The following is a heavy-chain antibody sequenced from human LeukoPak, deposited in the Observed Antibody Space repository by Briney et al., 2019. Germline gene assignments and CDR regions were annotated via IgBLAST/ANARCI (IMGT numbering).Heavy chain of an antibody. J-gene: IGHJ3*01. D-gene: IGHD1-14*01. CDR3: ARERPTTTAFHV. CDR1: GNTYSRYI. CDR2: INAGNGNT. Sequence: ASVRVSCKTSGNTYSRYIINWVRQAPGQRLDWMGWINAGNGNTKYSEKFQGRVTITRDTSASTVYMEMSSLRSEDTAVYYCARERPTTTAFHVWGQGTMVTVS. V-gene: IGHV1-3*01.